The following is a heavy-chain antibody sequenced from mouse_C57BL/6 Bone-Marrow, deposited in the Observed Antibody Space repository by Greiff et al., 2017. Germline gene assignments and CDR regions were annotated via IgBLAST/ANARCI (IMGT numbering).Heavy chain of an antibody. V-gene: IGHV1-39*01. Sequence: EVKLVESGPELVKPGASVKISCKASGYSFTDYNMNWVKQSNGKSLEWIGVINPNYGTTSYNQKFKGKATLTVDQSSSTAYMQLNSLTSEDSAVYYCGIVVYGNYGGVFYYFDYWGQGTTLTVSS. CDR1: GYSFTDYN. CDR2: INPNYGTT. D-gene: IGHD2-1*01. CDR3: GIVVYGNYGGVFYYFDY. J-gene: IGHJ2*01.